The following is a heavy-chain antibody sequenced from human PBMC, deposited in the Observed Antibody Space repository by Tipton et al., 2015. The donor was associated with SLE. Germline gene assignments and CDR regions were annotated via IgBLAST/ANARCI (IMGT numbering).Heavy chain of an antibody. V-gene: IGHV4-59*12. D-gene: IGHD3-22*01. CDR2: IYSSGST. CDR1: GGSISSYY. Sequence: GLVKPSETLSLTCTVSGGSISSYYWSWIRQPPGKGLEWIGYIYSSGSTYYNPSLKSRVTISVDTSKNQFSLKLSSVTAADTAVYYCARDSSGYSIFFDYWGQGTLVTVSS. J-gene: IGHJ4*02. CDR3: ARDSSGYSIFFDY.